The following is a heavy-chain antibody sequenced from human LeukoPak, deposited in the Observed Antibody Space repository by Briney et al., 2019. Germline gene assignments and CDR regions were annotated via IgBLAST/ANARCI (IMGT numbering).Heavy chain of an antibody. CDR1: GGTFSSYA. CDR2: IIPILGIA. Sequence: ASVRVSCKASGGTFSSYAISWVRQAPGQGLEWMGRIIPILGIANYAQKFQGRVTITADKSTSTAYMELSSLRSEDTAVYYCARGRYYYDSSGYAYWGQGTLVTVSS. D-gene: IGHD3-22*01. J-gene: IGHJ4*02. CDR3: ARGRYYYDSSGYAY. V-gene: IGHV1-69*04.